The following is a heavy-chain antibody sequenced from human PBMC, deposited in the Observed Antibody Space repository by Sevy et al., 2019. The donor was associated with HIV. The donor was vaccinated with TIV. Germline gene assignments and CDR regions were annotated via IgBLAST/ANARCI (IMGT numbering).Heavy chain of an antibody. CDR3: TREPENTGYDIQYYGMDV. J-gene: IGHJ6*02. CDR1: EFTFGDYT. D-gene: IGHD6-13*01. Sequence: GGSLRLSCTASEFTFGDYTVSWLRQTPGKGLEWVGFIRSTAYSGTTEYAASVKGRFTIPRDDSKSIAYLQMNSLKTEDTAVYYCTREPENTGYDIQYYGMDVWGQGTTVTVSS. CDR2: IRSTAYSGTT. V-gene: IGHV3-49*03.